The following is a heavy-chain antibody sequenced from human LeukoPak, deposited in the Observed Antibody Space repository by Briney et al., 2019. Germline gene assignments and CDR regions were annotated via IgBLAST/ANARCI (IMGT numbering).Heavy chain of an antibody. Sequence: SETLSLACTVSGGSISSYYWSWIRQPPGKGLEGIGYIYYSGSTNYNPSLKSRVTISVDTSKNQFSLKLSSVTAADTAVYYYARGDYYDSSGYYLFDYWGQGTLVTVSS. CDR1: GGSISSYY. CDR2: IYYSGST. J-gene: IGHJ4*02. V-gene: IGHV4-59*01. CDR3: ARGDYYDSSGYYLFDY. D-gene: IGHD3-22*01.